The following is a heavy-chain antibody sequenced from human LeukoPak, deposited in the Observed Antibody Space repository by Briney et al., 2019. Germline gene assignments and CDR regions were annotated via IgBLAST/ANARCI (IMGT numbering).Heavy chain of an antibody. CDR2: IRHDGSLI. D-gene: IGHD4-17*01. CDR1: RFSFKTDG. J-gene: IGHJ5*02. CDR3: ARGDDYGSATRLPKFNWFDP. Sequence: GGPLRLSCVASRFSFKTDGMLCVRPAPGKGLECVAFIRHDGSLIYYSDSVKGRLTISRDNSQNTLFLQMNSLRTEDTAVYYCARGDDYGSATRLPKFNWFDPWGQGTLVTVSS. V-gene: IGHV3-30*02.